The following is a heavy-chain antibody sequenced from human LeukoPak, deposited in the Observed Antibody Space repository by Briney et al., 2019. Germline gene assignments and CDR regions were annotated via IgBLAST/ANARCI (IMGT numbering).Heavy chain of an antibody. Sequence: ASVKVSCKASGYTFTSYGISWVRQAPGQGLEWMGWISAYNGNTNYAQKLQGRVTMTTDTSTSTAHMELRSLRSDDTAVYYCARWGSGLAYYYYGMDVWGQGTTVTVSS. CDR3: ARWGSGLAYYYYGMDV. CDR1: GYTFTSYG. J-gene: IGHJ6*02. D-gene: IGHD6-25*01. CDR2: ISAYNGNT. V-gene: IGHV1-18*01.